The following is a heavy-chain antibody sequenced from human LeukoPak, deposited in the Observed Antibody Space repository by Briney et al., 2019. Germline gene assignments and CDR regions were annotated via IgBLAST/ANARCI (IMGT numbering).Heavy chain of an antibody. D-gene: IGHD1-26*01. V-gene: IGHV4-34*01. Sequence: SETLSLTCTVSGGSISGYYWSWIRQPPGKGLEWIGEINHSGSTSYNPSLKSRVTISVDTSKNQFSLKLSSVTAADTAVYYCVRLIVGATDFDYWGQGTLVTVSS. CDR1: GGSISGYY. CDR3: VRLIVGATDFDY. J-gene: IGHJ4*02. CDR2: INHSGST.